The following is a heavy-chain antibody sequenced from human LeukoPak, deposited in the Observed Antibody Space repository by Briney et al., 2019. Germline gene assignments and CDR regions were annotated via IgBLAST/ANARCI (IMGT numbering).Heavy chain of an antibody. J-gene: IGHJ5*02. CDR1: GFTFSSHW. CDR3: ARSLVVGATYPYH. V-gene: IGHV3-74*01. CDR2: INSDGSST. Sequence: GGSLRLSCAASGFTFSSHWMHWVRQAPGKGLVWVSRINSDGSSTSYADSVKGRFTISRDNAKNSLYLQLNSLRAEDTAVYYCARSLVVGATYPYHWGQGTLVTVSS. D-gene: IGHD1-26*01.